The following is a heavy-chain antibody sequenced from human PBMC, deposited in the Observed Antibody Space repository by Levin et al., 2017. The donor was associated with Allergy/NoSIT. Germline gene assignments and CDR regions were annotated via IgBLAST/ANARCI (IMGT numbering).Heavy chain of an antibody. Sequence: SVKVSCKASGGTFSSYTISWVRQAPGQGLEWMGRIIPILGIANYAQKFQGRVTITADKSTSTAYMELSSLRSEDTAVYYCAREDYYDSSGYYYAGFDAFDIWGQGTMVTVSS. V-gene: IGHV1-69*04. J-gene: IGHJ3*02. CDR2: IIPILGIA. CDR1: GGTFSSYT. D-gene: IGHD3-22*01. CDR3: AREDYYDSSGYYYAGFDAFDI.